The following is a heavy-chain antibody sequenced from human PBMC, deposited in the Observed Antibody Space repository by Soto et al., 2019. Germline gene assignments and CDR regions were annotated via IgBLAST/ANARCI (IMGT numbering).Heavy chain of an antibody. CDR2: IYYSGST. J-gene: IGHJ6*02. V-gene: IGHV4-39*01. CDR1: GGSISSSSYY. D-gene: IGHD2-15*01. CDR3: ARRVDCSGFEGGGMDV. Sequence: SETLSLTCTVSGGSISSSSYYWGWIRQPPGKGLEWIGSIYYSGSTYYNPSLKSRVTISVDTSKNQFSLKLSSVTAADTAVYYCARRVDCSGFEGGGMDVWGQGTTVTVSS.